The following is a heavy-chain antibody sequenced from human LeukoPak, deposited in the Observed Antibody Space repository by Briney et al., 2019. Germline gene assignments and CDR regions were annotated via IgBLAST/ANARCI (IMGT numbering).Heavy chain of an antibody. V-gene: IGHV4-34*01. CDR1: GGSFSGYY. J-gene: IGHJ3*02. CDR3: ASRSNKLKIVPAAPDGSGSGAFDI. Sequence: PSETLSLPCAVYGGSFSGYYWSWIRQPPGKGLEWIGEINHSGSTNYNPSLKSRVTISVDTSKNQFSLKLSSVTAADTAVYYCASRSNKLKIVPAAPDGSGSGAFDIWGQGTMVTVSS. CDR2: INHSGST. D-gene: IGHD2-2*01.